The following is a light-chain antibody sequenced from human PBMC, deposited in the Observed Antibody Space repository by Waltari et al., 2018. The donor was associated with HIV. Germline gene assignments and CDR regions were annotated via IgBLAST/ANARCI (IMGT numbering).Light chain of an antibody. CDR3: CSYAGNYTLGV. CDR1: SSDVGGYNY. J-gene: IGLJ3*02. CDR2: DVN. Sequence: QSALTQPRSVSGSPGQSVTISCTGTSSDVGGYNYVSWYQQQPGKAPKLMIYDVNKRPSGVPDRFSGSKSGNTASLTISGLQAEDEADYYCCSYAGNYTLGVFGGGTKLTVL. V-gene: IGLV2-11*01.